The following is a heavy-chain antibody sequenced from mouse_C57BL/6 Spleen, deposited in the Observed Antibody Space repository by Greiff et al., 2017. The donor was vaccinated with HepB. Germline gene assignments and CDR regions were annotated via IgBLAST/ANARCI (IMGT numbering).Heavy chain of an antibody. Sequence: VQLQQSGAELEKPGASVKLSCKASGYTFTSYWMQWVKQRPGQGLEWIGEIDPSDSYTNYNQKFKGKATLTVDTSSSTAYMQLSSLTSEDSAVYYCARLGSSGDYWGQGTTLTVSS. CDR1: GYTFTSYW. V-gene: IGHV1-50*01. CDR2: IDPSDSYT. J-gene: IGHJ2*01. CDR3: ARLGSSGDY. D-gene: IGHD1-1*01.